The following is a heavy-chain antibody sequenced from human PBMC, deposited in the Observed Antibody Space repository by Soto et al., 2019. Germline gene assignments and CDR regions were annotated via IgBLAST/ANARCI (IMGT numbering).Heavy chain of an antibody. V-gene: IGHV1-18*01. J-gene: IGHJ6*02. CDR3: ARGGACTGGMDV. Sequence: QVQLVQSGIEVKKPGASMKVSCKASGYTFTSYGFSWVRQAPGQGLEWMGWINPYNGNTNYAQTLRGRITMTTDTSTSTAYMELRSLTSDDTAVYYCARGGACTGGMDVWGQGTTVTVSS. D-gene: IGHD1-26*01. CDR1: GYTFTSYG. CDR2: INPYNGNT.